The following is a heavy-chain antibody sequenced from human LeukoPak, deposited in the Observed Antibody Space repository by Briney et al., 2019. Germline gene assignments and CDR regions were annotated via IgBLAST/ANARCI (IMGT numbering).Heavy chain of an antibody. CDR3: ARFEVNHEDSSSFYYFDY. D-gene: IGHD3-22*01. CDR2: IYPDDSDT. V-gene: IGHV5-51*01. J-gene: IGHJ4*02. Sequence: GESLKISCGASGYAFASYWIGGVRQVAGKGLEWMGIIYPDDSDTKYSPSFQGQVAFSADKSTNTAYLQWSSLKASDTAMYYCARFEVNHEDSSSFYYFDYWGQGTLVTVSS. CDR1: GYAFASYW.